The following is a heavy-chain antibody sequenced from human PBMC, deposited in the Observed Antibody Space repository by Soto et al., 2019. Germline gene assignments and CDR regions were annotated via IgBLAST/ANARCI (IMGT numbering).Heavy chain of an antibody. V-gene: IGHV5-10-1*01. D-gene: IGHD3-22*01. J-gene: IGHJ4*02. CDR1: GYSFTSYW. Sequence: GESLKISCKGSGYSFTSYWISWVRQMPGKGLEWMGRIDPSDSYTNYSPSFQGHVTTSADKSISTAYLQXXXXKASDTAMYYCARHPNYYDSSGYYYFDYWGQGTLVTVSS. CDR2: IDPSDSYT. CDR3: ARHPNYYDSSGYYYFDY.